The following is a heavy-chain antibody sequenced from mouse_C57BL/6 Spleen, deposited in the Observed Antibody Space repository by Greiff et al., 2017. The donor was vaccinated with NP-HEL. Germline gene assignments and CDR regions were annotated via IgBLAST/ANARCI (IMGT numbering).Heavy chain of an antibody. J-gene: IGHJ4*01. V-gene: IGHV1-74*01. Sequence: QVQLQQPGAELVKPGASVKVSCKASGYTFTSYWMHWVKQRPGQGLEWIGRIHPSDSDTNYNQKFKGKATLTVDKSSSTAYMQLSSLTSEDSAVYYCAMDYYSNYHYAMDYWGQGTSVTVSS. CDR1: GYTFTSYW. CDR2: IHPSDSDT. CDR3: AMDYYSNYHYAMDY. D-gene: IGHD2-5*01.